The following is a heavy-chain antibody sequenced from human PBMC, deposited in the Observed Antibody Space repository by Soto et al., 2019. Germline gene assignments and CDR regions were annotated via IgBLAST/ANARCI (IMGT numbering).Heavy chain of an antibody. J-gene: IGHJ5*02. CDR3: ARVLDYDYVWGSYPLNWFDP. CDR1: GFTFSSYN. V-gene: IGHV3-21*01. D-gene: IGHD3-16*02. CDR2: ISSSSSYI. Sequence: GGSLRLSCAASGFTFSSYNMNWVRQAPGKGLEWVSSISSSSSYIYYADSVKGRFTISRDNAKNSLYLQMNSLRAEDTAVYYCARVLDYDYVWGSYPLNWFDPWGQGTLVTVSS.